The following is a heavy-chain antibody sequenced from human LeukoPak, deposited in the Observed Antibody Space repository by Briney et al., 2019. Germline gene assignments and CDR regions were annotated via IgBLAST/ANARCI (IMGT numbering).Heavy chain of an antibody. CDR2: INHSGST. Sequence: SETLSLTCAVYGGSFSGYYWSWIRQPPGKGLEWIGDINHSGSTNYNPSLKSRVTISVDTSKNQFSLKLSSVTAADTAVYYCASLGYYYGMDVWGQGTTVTVSS. V-gene: IGHV4-34*01. CDR3: ASLGYYYGMDV. J-gene: IGHJ6*02. D-gene: IGHD7-27*01. CDR1: GGSFSGYY.